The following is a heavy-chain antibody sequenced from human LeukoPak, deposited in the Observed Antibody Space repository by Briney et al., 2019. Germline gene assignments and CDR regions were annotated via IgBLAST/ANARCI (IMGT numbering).Heavy chain of an antibody. CDR3: ASVYLGGYQQPHFYY. D-gene: IGHD2-2*01. CDR2: ISGSGYTT. V-gene: IGHV3-23*01. Sequence: PGGSLRLYCAASGFTFTNYAMSWVRQAPGKGLEWVSTISGSGYTTFYADSVKGRFTISRDNSKNPLYLQMHSLRAEDTAILYCASVYLGGYQQPHFYYWGQGTRVTVSS. J-gene: IGHJ4*02. CDR1: GFTFTNYA.